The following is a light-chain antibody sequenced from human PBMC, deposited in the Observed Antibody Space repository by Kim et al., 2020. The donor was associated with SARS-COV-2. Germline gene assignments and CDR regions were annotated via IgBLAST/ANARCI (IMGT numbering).Light chain of an antibody. Sequence: SASVGDRVTITCRASLRINNDLNWYQQKPGKAPKLLIYSASTLQSGVPSRFSGSVSGTDFTLSISSLQPADFATYYCQQSYSTPRTFGQGTKLEI. CDR2: SAS. J-gene: IGKJ2*01. CDR1: LRINND. CDR3: QQSYSTPRT. V-gene: IGKV1-39*01.